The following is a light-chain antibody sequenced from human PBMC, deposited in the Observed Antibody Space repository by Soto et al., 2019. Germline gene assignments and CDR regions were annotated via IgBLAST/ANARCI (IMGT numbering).Light chain of an antibody. V-gene: IGKV3-15*01. Sequence: ELVLTQSPATLSLSPGERATLSCRASQSVSSYLAWFQQKPGQAPRLLIYGASTRATGIPARFSGSGSGTEFTLTISSLQSEDFVVYYCQQYNNWPLTFGGGTKVDI. CDR1: QSVSSY. J-gene: IGKJ4*01. CDR3: QQYNNWPLT. CDR2: GAS.